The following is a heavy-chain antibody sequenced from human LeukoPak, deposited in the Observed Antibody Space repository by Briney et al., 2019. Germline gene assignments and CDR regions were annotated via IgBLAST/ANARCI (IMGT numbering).Heavy chain of an antibody. D-gene: IGHD3-10*01. CDR2: IYYSGST. CDR1: GGSISSYY. Sequence: SETLSLTCTVSGGSISSYYWGWIRQPPGKGLEWIGSIYYSGSTYYNPSLKSRVTISVDTSKNQFSLKLSSVTAADMAVYYCARDRNYYGSGSNFDYWGQGTLVTVSS. CDR3: ARDRNYYGSGSNFDY. V-gene: IGHV4-39*07. J-gene: IGHJ4*02.